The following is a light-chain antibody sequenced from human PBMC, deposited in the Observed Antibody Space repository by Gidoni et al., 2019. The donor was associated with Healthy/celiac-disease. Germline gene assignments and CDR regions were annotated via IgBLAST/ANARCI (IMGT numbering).Light chain of an antibody. J-gene: IGKJ3*01. CDR2: DAS. CDR3: QQRSNWPIFT. V-gene: IGKV3-11*01. Sequence: EIVLTQSPATLSLSPGESATLSCRASQSVSSYLAWYQQKPGQAPRLLIYDASNRATGIPARFSGSGSGTDFTLTISSLEPEDFAVYYCQQRSNWPIFTFXPXTKVDIK. CDR1: QSVSSY.